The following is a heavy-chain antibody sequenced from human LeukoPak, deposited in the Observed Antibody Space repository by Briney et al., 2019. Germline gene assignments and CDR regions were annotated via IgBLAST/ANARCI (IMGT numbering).Heavy chain of an antibody. V-gene: IGHV4-39*01. Sequence: NPSETLSLTCTVSGGSISSSSYYWGWIRQPPGKGLEWIGSIYYSGSTYYNPSLKSRVTISVDTSKNQFSLKLSSVTAADTAVYYCARHEGVVPAAMFSNWFDPWGQGTLVTVSS. D-gene: IGHD2-2*01. CDR2: IYYSGST. CDR1: GGSISSSSYY. J-gene: IGHJ5*02. CDR3: ARHEGVVPAAMFSNWFDP.